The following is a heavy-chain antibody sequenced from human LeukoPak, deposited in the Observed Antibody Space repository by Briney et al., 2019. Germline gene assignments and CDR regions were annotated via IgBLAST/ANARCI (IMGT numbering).Heavy chain of an antibody. D-gene: IGHD3-10*01. Sequence: PSETLSLTCTVSGGSISSYYWSWIRQPPGKGLEWIGYIYYSGSTNYNPSLKSRVTISVDTSKNQFSLKLSSVTAADTAVYYCARQYYYGSGSYPDYWGQGTLVTVSS. CDR3: ARQYYYGSGSYPDY. J-gene: IGHJ4*02. CDR1: GGSISSYY. CDR2: IYYSGST. V-gene: IGHV4-59*08.